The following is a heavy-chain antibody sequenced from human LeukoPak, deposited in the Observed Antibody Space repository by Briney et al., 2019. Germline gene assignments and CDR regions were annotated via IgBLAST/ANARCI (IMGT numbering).Heavy chain of an antibody. J-gene: IGHJ6*02. CDR3: ATGSQRYYYYGMDV. Sequence: ASVKVSCKVSGYTLTELSMHWVRQAPGKGLEWIGGFDPEDGETIYAQKFQGRVTMTEDTSTDTAYMELSSLRSEDTAVYYCATGSQRYYYYGMDVWGQGTTVTVSS. D-gene: IGHD3-10*01. CDR1: GYTLTELS. CDR2: FDPEDGET. V-gene: IGHV1-24*01.